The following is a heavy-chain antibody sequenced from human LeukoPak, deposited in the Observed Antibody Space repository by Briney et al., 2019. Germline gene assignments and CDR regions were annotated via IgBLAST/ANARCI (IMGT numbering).Heavy chain of an antibody. CDR2: IYHLGRS. D-gene: IGHD3-22*01. J-gene: IGHJ3*02. CDR1: GGPVNRGGYS. Sequence: SETLSLTCAVSGGPVNRGGYSWSWIRQPPGKGLEWIGYIYHLGRSYYNPSLDSRVNISVDRSKNQFSLKLTSVTAADTAVYYCARVPTRRDYYVDNSGYYYRGAFDIWGRGTMVTVSS. CDR3: ARVPTRRDYYVDNSGYYYRGAFDI. V-gene: IGHV4-30-2*01.